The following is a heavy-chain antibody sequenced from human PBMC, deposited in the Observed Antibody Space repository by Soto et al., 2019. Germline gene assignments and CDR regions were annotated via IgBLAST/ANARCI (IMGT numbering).Heavy chain of an antibody. D-gene: IGHD3-3*01. CDR3: AGGRKNYDFWSGKSWAFDY. CDR1: GFTVSSNY. J-gene: IGHJ4*02. Sequence: EVQLVESGGGLVQPGGSLRLSCAASGFTVSSNYMSWVRQAPGKGLEWVSVIYSGGSTYYADSVKGRFTISRDNSKNTLYLQMNSLRAEDTAVYYCAGGRKNYDFWSGKSWAFDYWGQGTLVTVSS. V-gene: IGHV3-66*01. CDR2: IYSGGST.